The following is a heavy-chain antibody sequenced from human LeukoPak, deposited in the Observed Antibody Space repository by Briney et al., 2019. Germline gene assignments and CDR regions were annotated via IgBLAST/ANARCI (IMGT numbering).Heavy chain of an antibody. D-gene: IGHD3-22*01. Sequence: SQTLSLACTVSGGSISSGGYYWSWIRQHPGKGLEWIGYIYYSRSTYYNPSLKSRVTISVDTSKNQFSLKLSSVTAADTAVYYCARYYDSSGYYRYFDYWGQGTLVTVSS. CDR3: ARYYDSSGYYRYFDY. V-gene: IGHV4-31*03. CDR1: GGSISSGGYY. J-gene: IGHJ4*02. CDR2: IYYSRST.